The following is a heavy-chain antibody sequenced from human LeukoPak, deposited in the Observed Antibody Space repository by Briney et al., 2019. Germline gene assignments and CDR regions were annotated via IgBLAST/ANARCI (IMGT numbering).Heavy chain of an antibody. CDR1: GYSFTSYW. CDR3: ARQIGYCSSTSCYHPDYYYYYYMDV. V-gene: IGHV5-51*01. J-gene: IGHJ6*03. CDR2: IYPGDSDT. D-gene: IGHD2-2*01. Sequence: GESLKISCKGSGYSFTSYWIGWVRQMPGKGLEWMGIIYPGDSDTTYSPSFQGQVTISADKSISTAYLQWSSLKASDTAMYYCARQIGYCSSTSCYHPDYYYYYYMDVWGKGTTVTVSS.